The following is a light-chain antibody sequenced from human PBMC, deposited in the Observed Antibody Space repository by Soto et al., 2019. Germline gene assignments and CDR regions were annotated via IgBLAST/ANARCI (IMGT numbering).Light chain of an antibody. V-gene: IGLV2-14*01. CDR2: EVN. J-gene: IGLJ1*01. CDR3: SSYTTTTSLDRV. CDR1: SSDVGGNKY. Sequence: QSALTQPASVSGSPGQSVTISCTGTSSDVGGNKYVSWYQQHPGQAPKLMIFEVNNRPSGVSDRFSGSKSGNTASLTISGLQAEDEADYYCSSYTTTTSLDRVFGTGTKLTVL.